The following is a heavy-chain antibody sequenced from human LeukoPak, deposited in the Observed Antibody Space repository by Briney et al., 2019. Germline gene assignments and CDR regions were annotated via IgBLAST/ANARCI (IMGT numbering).Heavy chain of an antibody. Sequence: ASVKVSCKASGYTFIGYYIHWVRQAPGQGLEWVGWINPNSGGTNYAQKFQGRVTMTRDTSITTSYMELSSLTSDDTAVYYCARASLASAGTRFWGQGTLVTVSS. CDR1: GYTFIGYY. CDR2: INPNSGGT. J-gene: IGHJ4*02. CDR3: ARASLASAGTRF. D-gene: IGHD6-13*01. V-gene: IGHV1-2*02.